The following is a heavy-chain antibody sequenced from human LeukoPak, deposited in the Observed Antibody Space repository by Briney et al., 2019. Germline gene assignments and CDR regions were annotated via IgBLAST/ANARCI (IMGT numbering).Heavy chain of an antibody. CDR1: GYTFTGYY. J-gene: IGHJ4*02. Sequence: ASVKVSCKASGYTFTGYYMHWVRQAPGQGLEWMGRINPNSGGTNYAQKFQGSVTMTRDTSISTAYMELSRLRSDDTAVYYCAREYGSSWYDRDYWGQGTLVTVSS. CDR2: INPNSGGT. V-gene: IGHV1-2*06. CDR3: AREYGSSWYDRDY. D-gene: IGHD6-13*01.